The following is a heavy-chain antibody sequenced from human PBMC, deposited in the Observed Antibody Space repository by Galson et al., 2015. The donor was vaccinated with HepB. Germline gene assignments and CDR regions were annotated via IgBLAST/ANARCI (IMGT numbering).Heavy chain of an antibody. Sequence: SVKVSCKASGYTFTSYGISWVRQAPGQGLEWMGWISAYNGNTNYAQKLQGRVTMTTDTSTSTAYMELRSLRSDDTAVYYCARGVVVAATAKYYYYGMDVWGQGTTVTVSS. J-gene: IGHJ6*02. V-gene: IGHV1-18*04. D-gene: IGHD2-15*01. CDR3: ARGVVVAATAKYYYYGMDV. CDR2: ISAYNGNT. CDR1: GYTFTSYG.